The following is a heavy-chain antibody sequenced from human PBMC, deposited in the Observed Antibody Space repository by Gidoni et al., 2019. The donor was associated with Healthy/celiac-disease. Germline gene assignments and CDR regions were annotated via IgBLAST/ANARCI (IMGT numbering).Heavy chain of an antibody. CDR2: INHSVST. Sequence: QVQLQQWGAGLLKPSETLSLTCAVYGGSFSGYYWSWIRQPPGKGLEWIGEINHSVSTNYNPSLKSRVTISVDTSKNQFSLKLSSVTAADTAVYYCARGTDDYGDLPDYWGQGTLVTVSS. D-gene: IGHD4-17*01. CDR3: ARGTDDYGDLPDY. J-gene: IGHJ4*02. V-gene: IGHV4-34*01. CDR1: GGSFSGYY.